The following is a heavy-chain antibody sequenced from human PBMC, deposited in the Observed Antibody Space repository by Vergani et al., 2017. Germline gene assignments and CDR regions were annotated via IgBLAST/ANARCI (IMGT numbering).Heavy chain of an antibody. CDR1: GFTFGYYA. CDR2: IRRKAYGQAT. J-gene: IGHJ3*02. Sequence: EVQLVESGGDLVQPGRSLRLSCTASGFTFGYYAMDWFRQAPGQGLEWVGGIRRKAYGQATIYAASVKGRFTISRDDSKSIAYLQMNNLQTEYTAMYYCVRDQVTMLRGSDALDIWGQGTMVTVSS. CDR3: VRDQVTMLRGSDALDI. V-gene: IGHV3-49*03. D-gene: IGHD3-10*01.